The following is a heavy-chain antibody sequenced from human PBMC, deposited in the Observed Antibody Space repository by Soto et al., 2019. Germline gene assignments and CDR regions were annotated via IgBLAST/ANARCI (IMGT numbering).Heavy chain of an antibody. D-gene: IGHD6-6*01. Sequence: QVQLQESGPGLVKPSQTLSLTCTVSGGSISSGDYYWSWIRQPPGKGLEWIGYIYYSGSTYYNPFLMSRVTISVDTSKNRFSRKLSSVTAADTAGYYCASSIAARPGPYYYGMDVWGQGTTVTVSS. V-gene: IGHV4-30-4*01. CDR2: IYYSGST. CDR1: GGSISSGDYY. J-gene: IGHJ6*02. CDR3: ASSIAARPGPYYYGMDV.